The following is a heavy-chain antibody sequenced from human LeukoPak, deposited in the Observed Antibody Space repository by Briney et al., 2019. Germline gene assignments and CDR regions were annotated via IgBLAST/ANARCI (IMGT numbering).Heavy chain of an antibody. Sequence: GGSLRLSCAASGFTFSAYTMNWVRQAPGKGLEWVSSISASSASIYYGDSLNGRFTISRDNVKNLLYLQMNSLRAEDSGVYYCARDDLTHHGDVWAKGPRSPSPQ. CDR1: GFTFSAYT. CDR3: ARDDLTHHGDV. D-gene: IGHD3-3*01. J-gene: IGHJ6*04. CDR2: ISASSASI. V-gene: IGHV3-21*06.